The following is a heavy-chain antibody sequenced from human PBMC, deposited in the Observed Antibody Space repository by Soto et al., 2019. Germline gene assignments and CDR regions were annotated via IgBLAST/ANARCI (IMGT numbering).Heavy chain of an antibody. V-gene: IGHV6-1*01. Sequence: PSQTSSLTCAVSGDSVSSNSAAWNWIRQSPSRGLEWLGRTYYRSKWYKEYAASVKSRITINPDTSKNQFSLQSNSVSPEDTAVYYCVRTVGWLDPWGQGSLVTVSS. CDR2: TYYRSKWYK. J-gene: IGHJ5*02. CDR3: VRTVGWLDP. D-gene: IGHD1-26*01. CDR1: GDSVSSNSAA.